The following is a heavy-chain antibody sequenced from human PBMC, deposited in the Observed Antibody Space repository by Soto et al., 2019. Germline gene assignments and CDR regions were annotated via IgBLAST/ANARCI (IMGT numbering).Heavy chain of an antibody. CDR3: ARVSWGDYVDQPGAFDI. J-gene: IGHJ3*02. Sequence: QVQLVESGGGVVQPGRSLRLSCAASGFTFSSYAMHWVRQAPGKGLEWVAVISYDGSNKYYADSVKGRFTISRDNSKNTLYLQMNSLRAEDTAVYYCARVSWGDYVDQPGAFDIWGQGTMVTVSS. CDR1: GFTFSSYA. CDR2: ISYDGSNK. D-gene: IGHD4-17*01. V-gene: IGHV3-30-3*01.